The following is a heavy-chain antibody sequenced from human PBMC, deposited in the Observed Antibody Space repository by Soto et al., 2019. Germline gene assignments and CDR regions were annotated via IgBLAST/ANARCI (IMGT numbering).Heavy chain of an antibody. CDR3: ARTRREVGSSWYYPYYIDY. J-gene: IGHJ4*02. D-gene: IGHD6-13*01. CDR1: GGSVSSGSYY. V-gene: IGHV4-61*01. CDR2: IYHTGST. Sequence: QVQLQESGPGLVKPSETLSLTCTVSGGSVSSGSYYWTWIRQSPGKGLEWIGYIYHTGSTNYNPSLKSRVTISVDTSKNQFSLKVRSVTAPDTAVYYCARTRREVGSSWYYPYYIDYWGQGTLVTVSS.